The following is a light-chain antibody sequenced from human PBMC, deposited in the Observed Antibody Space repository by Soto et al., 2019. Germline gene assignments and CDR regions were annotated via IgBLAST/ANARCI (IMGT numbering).Light chain of an antibody. CDR3: LQYNDWPPRYT. CDR2: DAS. Sequence: EIVLTQSPATLSVSPGERATLSCRASQSISRNLAWYQQKPDQAPTVLIYDASTRATGIPATFSGSGSGTDFTLTISSLQSEDFAVYYCLQYNDWPPRYTFGQGTKLEIK. J-gene: IGKJ2*01. V-gene: IGKV3-15*01. CDR1: QSISRN.